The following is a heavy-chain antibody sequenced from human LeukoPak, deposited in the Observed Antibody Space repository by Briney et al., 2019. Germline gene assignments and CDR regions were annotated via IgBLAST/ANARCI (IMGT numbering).Heavy chain of an antibody. CDR1: GFTFSSYA. D-gene: IGHD6-13*01. CDR3: ATISSSWYTWFFDL. J-gene: IGHJ2*01. CDR2: ITSSGSSI. V-gene: IGHV3-21*01. Sequence: GGSLRLSCAASGFTFSSYAMSWVRQAPGKGLEWVSSITSSGSSIYYADSVKGRFTVSRDNAKNSVYLQMSSLRAEDTAVFYCATISSSWYTWFFDLWGRGTLVTVSS.